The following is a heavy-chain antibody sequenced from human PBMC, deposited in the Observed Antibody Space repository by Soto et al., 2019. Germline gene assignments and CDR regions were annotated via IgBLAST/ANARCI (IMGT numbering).Heavy chain of an antibody. CDR3: ARGIEVAVAGTGRAFDI. CDR2: ISANNGNT. V-gene: IGHV1-8*02. J-gene: IGHJ3*02. Sequence: ASVKVSCKASGYTFTSYGISWVRQAPGQGLEWMGWISANNGNTYYAQKFQGRVTMTRNTSISTAYMELSSLRSEDTAVYYCARGIEVAVAGTGRAFDIWGQGTMVTVS. D-gene: IGHD6-19*01. CDR1: GYTFTSYG.